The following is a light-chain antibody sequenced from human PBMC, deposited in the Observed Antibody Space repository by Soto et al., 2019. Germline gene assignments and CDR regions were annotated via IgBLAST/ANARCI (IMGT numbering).Light chain of an antibody. Sequence: QTVVTQEPSFSVSPGGTVTLTCGLSSGSVSTNYYPSWYQQTPGQAPRTLIYGINTRSSGVPDRFSGSILGNKAALTIAGAQADYESDYYCVLYMGSGISVFGGGTTLTVL. CDR3: VLYMGSGISV. CDR2: GIN. V-gene: IGLV8-61*01. CDR1: SGSVSTNYY. J-gene: IGLJ2*01.